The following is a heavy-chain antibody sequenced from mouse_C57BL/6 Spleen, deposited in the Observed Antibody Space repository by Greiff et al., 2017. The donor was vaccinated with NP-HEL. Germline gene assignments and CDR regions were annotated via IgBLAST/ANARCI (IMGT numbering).Heavy chain of an antibody. CDR3: AKTDITTVVATDYWYFDV. V-gene: IGHV2-5*01. D-gene: IGHD1-1*01. Sequence: VQLQESGPGLVQPSQSLSITCTVSGFSLTSYGVHWVRQSPGKGLEWLGVIWRGGSTDSNAAFMSRLSITKDNSKSQVFFKMNSLQADDTAIYYCAKTDITTVVATDYWYFDVWGTGTTVTVSS. CDR2: IWRGGST. CDR1: GFSLTSYG. J-gene: IGHJ1*03.